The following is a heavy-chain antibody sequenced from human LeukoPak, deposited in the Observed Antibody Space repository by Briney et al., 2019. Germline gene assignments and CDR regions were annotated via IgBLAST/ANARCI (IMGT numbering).Heavy chain of an antibody. D-gene: IGHD6-19*01. V-gene: IGHV3-21*01. Sequence: GGSLRLSCAASGFTFSSYYMSWVRQAPGKGLEWVSSISSSSTYMFYPDSVRGRFTISRDNAKNSLYLQMNSLRAEDTAVYYCARDRGSGWHTFDYWGQGTLVTVSS. J-gene: IGHJ4*02. CDR3: ARDRGSGWHTFDY. CDR2: ISSSSTYM. CDR1: GFTFSSYY.